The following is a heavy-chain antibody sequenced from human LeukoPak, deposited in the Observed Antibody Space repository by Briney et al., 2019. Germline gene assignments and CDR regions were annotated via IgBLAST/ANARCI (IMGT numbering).Heavy chain of an antibody. J-gene: IGHJ4*02. CDR1: GGSISTYY. CDR2: IYYSGST. CDR3: ATYGGTGYYGFAY. D-gene: IGHD3/OR15-3a*01. Sequence: SETLPLTCTVSGGSISTYYWSWIRQPPGEGLEWIGYIYYSGSTNYNLSLKSRVTISVDTSKNQFSLKLSSVTAADTAVYYCATYGGTGYYGFAYWGQGTLVTVSS. V-gene: IGHV4-59*01.